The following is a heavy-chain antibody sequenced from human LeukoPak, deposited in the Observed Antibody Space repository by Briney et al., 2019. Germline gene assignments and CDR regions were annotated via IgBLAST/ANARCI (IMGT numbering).Heavy chain of an antibody. V-gene: IGHV4-30-2*01. CDR2: IYHSGST. CDR3: ASTRGYCSGGSCYPKSYYFDY. J-gene: IGHJ4*02. CDR1: GGSISSGGYS. Sequence: SETLSLTCAASGGSISSGGYSWSWIRQPPGKGLEWIGYIYHSGSTYYNPSLKSRVTISVDRSKNQFSLKLSSVTAADTAVYYCASTRGYCSGGSCYPKSYYFDYWGQGTLVTVSS. D-gene: IGHD2-15*01.